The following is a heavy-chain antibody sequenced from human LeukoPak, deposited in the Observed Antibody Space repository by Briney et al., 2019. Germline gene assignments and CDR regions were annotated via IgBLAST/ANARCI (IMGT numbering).Heavy chain of an antibody. D-gene: IGHD6-13*01. CDR1: GGSFSGYY. CDR3: ARSGSSWFPFDY. CDR2: INHSGST. J-gene: IGHJ4*02. Sequence: SETLSLTCAVYGGSFSGYYWSWIRQPPGKGLEWIGEINHSGSTNYNPSLKSRVTISVDTSKNQFSLKLSSVTAADTAVYYCARSGSSWFPFDYWGQGTLVTVSP. V-gene: IGHV4-34*01.